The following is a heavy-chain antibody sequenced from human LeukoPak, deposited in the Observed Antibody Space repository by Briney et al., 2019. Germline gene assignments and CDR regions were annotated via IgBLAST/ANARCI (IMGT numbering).Heavy chain of an antibody. CDR2: IYDNGGFI. V-gene: IGHV4-39*07. J-gene: IGHJ5*02. Sequence: SETLPLTCTVSGGSISSGDYYWNWIRRPPGKGLEWIGEIYDNGGFIYNYNPSLKSRVSISLDTSKNRFSLNLNSVTAADTAVYYCARGYRWLRSGFDPWGQGTLVTVSS. CDR3: ARGYRWLRSGFDP. CDR1: GGSISSGDYY. D-gene: IGHD5-12*01.